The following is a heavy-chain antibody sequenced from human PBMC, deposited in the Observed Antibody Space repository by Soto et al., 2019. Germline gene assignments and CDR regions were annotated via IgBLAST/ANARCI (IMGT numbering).Heavy chain of an antibody. J-gene: IGHJ6*03. Sequence: GGSLRLSCAASGFTFSSYSMNWVRQAPGKGLEWVSSISSSSSYIYYADSVKGRFTISRDNAKNSLYLQMNSLRAEDTAVYYCARAPRENYDILTGYYGDPYYYYYMDVWGKGTTVTVSS. CDR2: ISSSSSYI. CDR1: GFTFSSYS. D-gene: IGHD3-9*01. CDR3: ARAPRENYDILTGYYGDPYYYYYMDV. V-gene: IGHV3-21*01.